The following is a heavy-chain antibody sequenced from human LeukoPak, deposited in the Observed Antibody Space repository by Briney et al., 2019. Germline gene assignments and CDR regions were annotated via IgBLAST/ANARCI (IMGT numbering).Heavy chain of an antibody. Sequence: GVSLRLYCAASGFTFSSYSMNWVRQAPGKGLEWVSSISSSSSYIYYADSVKGRFTISRDNAKNSLYLQMNSLRAEDTAVYYCASCSGGSCYLDYWGQGTLVTVSS. CDR3: ASCSGGSCYLDY. V-gene: IGHV3-21*01. CDR2: ISSSSSYI. J-gene: IGHJ4*02. D-gene: IGHD2-15*01. CDR1: GFTFSSYS.